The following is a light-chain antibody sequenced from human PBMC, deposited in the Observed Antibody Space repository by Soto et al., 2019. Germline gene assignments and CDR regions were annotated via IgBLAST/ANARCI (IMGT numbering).Light chain of an antibody. CDR1: QSLAHSDGNTY. V-gene: IGKV2-24*01. CDR2: RIS. J-gene: IGKJ1*01. CDR3: IQATQLPGT. Sequence: DIVMTQTPLSSPVTLGQPASISCKSSQSLAHSDGNTYLSWLHQRPGQPPRLLIYRISDRFPGVPDRFSGSGAGTDFTLTIDRVEAEDVGVYYCIQATQLPGTFGQGTKVEIK.